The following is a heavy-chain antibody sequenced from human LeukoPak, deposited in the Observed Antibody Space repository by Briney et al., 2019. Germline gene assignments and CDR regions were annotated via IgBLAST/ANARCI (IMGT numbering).Heavy chain of an antibody. Sequence: ERSLRLSCAASGFTFINYAMHWVRQAPGKGLEWVALISYDGSNKYYADSVKGRFTISGDNSRNTLYLQMNSLRAEDTAVYYCARGRYCSTTNCYSYYYYYTMDVWGQGTTVTVSS. D-gene: IGHD2-2*02. CDR3: ARGRYCSTTNCYSYYYYYTMDV. J-gene: IGHJ6*02. V-gene: IGHV3-30-3*01. CDR2: ISYDGSNK. CDR1: GFTFINYA.